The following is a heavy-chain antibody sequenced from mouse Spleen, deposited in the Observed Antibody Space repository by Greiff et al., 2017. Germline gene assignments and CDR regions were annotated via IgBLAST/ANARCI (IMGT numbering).Heavy chain of an antibody. CDR1: GFTFSSYA. V-gene: IGHV5-6-5*01. CDR3: ARGFITTARGYFDV. CDR2: ISSGGST. D-gene: IGHD1-2*01. Sequence: EVQGVESGGGLVKPGGSLKLSCAASGFTFSSYAMSWVRQTPEKRLEWVASISSGGSTYYPDSVKGRFTISRDNARNILYLQMSSLRSEDTAMYYCARGFITTARGYFDVWGAGTTVTVSS. J-gene: IGHJ1*01.